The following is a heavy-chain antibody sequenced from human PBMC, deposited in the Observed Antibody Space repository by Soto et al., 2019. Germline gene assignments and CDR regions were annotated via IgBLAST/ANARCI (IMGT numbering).Heavy chain of an antibody. V-gene: IGHV4-31*03. CDR1: GGSTSSGGYY. Sequence: SETLSLTCTVSGGSTSSGGYYWSWIRQYPGKGLEWIGFVYYSGSTYYHPSLLSRVTISADTSMNEFSLRLSSVTAADTAVYYCARGGTVVVTAIGEYFQHWGQGTLVTVSS. CDR2: VYYSGST. J-gene: IGHJ1*01. CDR3: ARGGTVVVTAIGEYFQH. D-gene: IGHD2-21*02.